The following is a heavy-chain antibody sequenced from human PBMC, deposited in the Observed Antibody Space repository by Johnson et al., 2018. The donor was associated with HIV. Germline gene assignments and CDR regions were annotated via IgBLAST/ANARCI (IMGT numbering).Heavy chain of an antibody. J-gene: IGHJ3*02. V-gene: IGHV3-30*18. CDR2: ISYDASNK. Sequence: QVQLVESGGGLVQPGGSLRLSCAASGFTFSSYWMSWVRQAPGKGLEWVAVISYDASNKYYADSVKGRFTISRDNSKNTLYLQMNSLRTEDTAVYYCAKVYCGGDCSFGGAAFNIWGQGTMVTVSS. D-gene: IGHD2-21*01. CDR3: AKVYCGGDCSFGGAAFNI. CDR1: GFTFSSYW.